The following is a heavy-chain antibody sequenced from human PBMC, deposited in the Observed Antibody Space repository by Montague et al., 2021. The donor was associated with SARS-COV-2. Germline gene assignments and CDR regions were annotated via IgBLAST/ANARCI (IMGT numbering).Heavy chain of an antibody. CDR1: GGLIRDSY. D-gene: IGHD2-21*01. V-gene: IGHV4-59*01. J-gene: IGHJ4*02. Sequence: SETLSLTCTVSGGLIRDSYWSWIRQPPGMGLEWIGQVHYTGHPSYKPSLRSRVFISVDTSKSQFSLKLNSVTAADTAIYFCARDIPLACSPGFESWGQGILVTVSS. CDR3: ARDIPLACSPGFES. CDR2: VHYTGHP.